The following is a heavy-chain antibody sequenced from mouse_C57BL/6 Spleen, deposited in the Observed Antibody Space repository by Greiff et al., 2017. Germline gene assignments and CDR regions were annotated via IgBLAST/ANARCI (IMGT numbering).Heavy chain of an antibody. CDR3: TRSTVVAPYAMDY. CDR2: IDPETGGP. D-gene: IGHD1-1*01. J-gene: IGHJ4*01. Sequence: VQLQQSGAELVRPGASVTLSCKASGYTFTDYEMHWVKQTPVHGLEWIGAIDPETGGPAYNQKFKGKAILTADKSSSTAYMKLRSLTSEDSAVYYCTRSTVVAPYAMDYWGQGTSVTVSS. CDR1: GYTFTDYE. V-gene: IGHV1-15*01.